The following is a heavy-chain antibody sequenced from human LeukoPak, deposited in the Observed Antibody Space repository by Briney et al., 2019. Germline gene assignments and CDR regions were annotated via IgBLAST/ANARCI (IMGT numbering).Heavy chain of an antibody. V-gene: IGHV3-21*01. CDR2: ISSSSSYI. CDR1: GFTFSSYS. Sequence: PGGSLRLSCAASGFTFSSYSMNWVRQAPGKGLEWVSSISSSSSYIYYADSVKGRITISRDNAKNSLYLQMNSLRAEDTAVYYCARDPGYSSSWYDYYMDVWGKGTTVTVSS. D-gene: IGHD6-13*01. J-gene: IGHJ6*03. CDR3: ARDPGYSSSWYDYYMDV.